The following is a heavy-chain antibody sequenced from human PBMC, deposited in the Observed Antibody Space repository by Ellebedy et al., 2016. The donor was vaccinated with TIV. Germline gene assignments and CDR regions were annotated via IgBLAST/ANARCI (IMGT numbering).Heavy chain of an antibody. J-gene: IGHJ5*02. Sequence: GGSLRLSXAASGFTFSSYSMNWVRQAPGKGLEWVSSISSSSSYIYYADSVKGRFTISRDNVKNSLYLQMNSLRAEDTAVYYCARGFLEWLLALNWFDPWGQGTLVTVSS. CDR1: GFTFSSYS. V-gene: IGHV3-21*01. CDR3: ARGFLEWLLALNWFDP. D-gene: IGHD3-3*01. CDR2: ISSSSSYI.